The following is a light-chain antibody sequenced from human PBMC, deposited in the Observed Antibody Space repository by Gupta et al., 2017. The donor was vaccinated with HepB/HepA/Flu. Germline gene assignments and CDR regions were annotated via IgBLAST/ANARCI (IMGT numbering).Light chain of an antibody. J-gene: IGKJ1*01. CDR1: QSISTW. Sequence: DIQMTQSPSTLSASVGDRVTITCRASQSISTWVAWYQQKPGKAPNLLIYKASSLKTGVPSRFSGSGSGTEFTLTISSLQPDDFATYYCQQYNSYPWTFGPGTKVEMK. CDR2: KAS. CDR3: QQYNSYPWT. V-gene: IGKV1-5*03.